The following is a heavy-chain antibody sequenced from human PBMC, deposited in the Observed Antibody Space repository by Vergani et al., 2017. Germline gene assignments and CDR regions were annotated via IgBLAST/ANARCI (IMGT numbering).Heavy chain of an antibody. CDR3: ARPLGAPAVAGTDWFDP. J-gene: IGHJ5*02. Sequence: QVQLVQSGAEVKKPGSSVKVSCKASGGTFSSYAISWVRQAPGQGLEWMGGIIPIFGTAHYAQKFQGRVTSTADKSTSTAYMELSSLRSEDTAVYYCARPLGAPAVAGTDWFDPWGQGTQVTVSS. CDR1: GGTFSSYA. D-gene: IGHD6-19*01. V-gene: IGHV1-69*06. CDR2: IIPIFGTA.